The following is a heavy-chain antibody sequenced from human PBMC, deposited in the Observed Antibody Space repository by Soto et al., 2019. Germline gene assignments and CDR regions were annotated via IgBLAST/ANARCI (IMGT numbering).Heavy chain of an antibody. CDR3: ARESYHGSGATVVAY. J-gene: IGHJ4*02. Sequence: SETLSLTCAVYGGSFSGHYWSWIRQPPGKGLEWIGEINHSGSTNYNPSLKSRVTISVDTSKNQFSLKLSSVTAADTAVYYCARESYHGSGATVVAYWGKGTLVTVSS. D-gene: IGHD3-10*01. CDR1: GGSFSGHY. CDR2: INHSGST. V-gene: IGHV4-34*01.